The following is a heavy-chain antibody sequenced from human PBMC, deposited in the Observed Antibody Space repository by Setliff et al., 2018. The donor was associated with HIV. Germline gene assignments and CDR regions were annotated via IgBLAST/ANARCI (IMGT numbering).Heavy chain of an antibody. D-gene: IGHD3-16*01. J-gene: IGHJ4*02. Sequence: ASVKVPCQTSGYTFNDFVIHWVRQAPGQRPEYMGWFYPGTGGTGYSPRFQGRLTLSRDTSATTAHVEVNSLTSEDTAVYYCARAAPGGGNDYFGYWGQGALVTVSS. V-gene: IGHV1-3*01. CDR1: GYTFNDFV. CDR3: ARAAPGGGNDYFGY. CDR2: FYPGTGGT.